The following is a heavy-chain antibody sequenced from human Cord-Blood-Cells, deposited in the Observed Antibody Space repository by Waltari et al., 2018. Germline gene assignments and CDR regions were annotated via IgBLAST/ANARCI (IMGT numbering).Heavy chain of an antibody. D-gene: IGHD4-17*01. Sequence: EVQLVESGGGLIQPGGSLRLSCAASGFTVSSNYMSWFRQAPGKGLEGVSVIDGGGSTYNAEPVKGRFTISRDNSKNTLYLQMNSLRAEDTAVYYCARFTYGDAFDIWGQGTMVTVSS. J-gene: IGHJ3*02. CDR2: IDGGGST. CDR1: GFTVSSNY. V-gene: IGHV3-53*01. CDR3: ARFTYGDAFDI.